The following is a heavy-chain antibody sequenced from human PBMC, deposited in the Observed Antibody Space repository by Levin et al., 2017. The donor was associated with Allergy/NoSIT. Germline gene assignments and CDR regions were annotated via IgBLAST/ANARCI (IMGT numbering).Heavy chain of an antibody. D-gene: IGHD2-15*01. V-gene: IGHV4-34*01. CDR3: ARGRLFCSGGSCYWSHYFDY. CDR1: GGSFSSYS. CDR2: IDDSGRT. J-gene: IGHJ4*02. Sequence: SETLSLTCAVYGGSFSSYSWTWIRQSPGKGLEWIGEIDDSGRTNYNPSLQSRVTMSVDTSKKQFSLKLSSVTAADTAVYYCARGRLFCSGGSCYWSHYFDYWGQGTLVTVSS.